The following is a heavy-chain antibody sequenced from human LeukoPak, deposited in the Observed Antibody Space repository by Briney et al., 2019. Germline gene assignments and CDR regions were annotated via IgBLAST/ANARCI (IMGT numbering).Heavy chain of an antibody. CDR1: GGTFSSYA. Sequence: GASVKVSCKASGGTFSSYAISWVRQAPGQGLEWMGIINPSGGSTSHARKFQGRVTMTRDTSTSTVYMELSSLRSEDTAVYYCARGRYDSSGYLDYWGQGTLVTVSS. V-gene: IGHV1-46*01. CDR3: ARGRYDSSGYLDY. D-gene: IGHD3-22*01. J-gene: IGHJ4*02. CDR2: INPSGGST.